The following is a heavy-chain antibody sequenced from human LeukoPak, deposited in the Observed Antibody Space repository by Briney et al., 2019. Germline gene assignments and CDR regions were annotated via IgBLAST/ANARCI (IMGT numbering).Heavy chain of an antibody. CDR3: AETNTQDWFDP. Sequence: SETLSLTCSVFGGSISSSSYYRGWIRQSPGKGLEWIASIYHDGNTFYNPSLKSRVAISVDTAKSQVSLRLRSVTAADTAVYYCAETNTQDWFDPWGQGTLVTVSS. J-gene: IGHJ5*02. V-gene: IGHV4-39*07. CDR1: GGSISSSSYY. CDR2: IYHDGNT. D-gene: IGHD1-7*01.